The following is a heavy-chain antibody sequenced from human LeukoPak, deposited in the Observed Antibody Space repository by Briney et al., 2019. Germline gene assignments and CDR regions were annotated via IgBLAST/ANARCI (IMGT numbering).Heavy chain of an antibody. CDR1: GFTFSSYA. Sequence: GGSLRLSCAASGFTFSSYAMSWVRQAPGKGLEWVSAISGSGGSTYYADSVKGRFTISRDNSKNTLYLQMNSLRAEDMAVYYCAKDGGLVYYYDSSGEFFCDYWGQGTLVTVSS. CDR2: ISGSGGST. V-gene: IGHV3-23*01. CDR3: AKDGGLVYYYDSSGEFFCDY. D-gene: IGHD3-22*01. J-gene: IGHJ4*02.